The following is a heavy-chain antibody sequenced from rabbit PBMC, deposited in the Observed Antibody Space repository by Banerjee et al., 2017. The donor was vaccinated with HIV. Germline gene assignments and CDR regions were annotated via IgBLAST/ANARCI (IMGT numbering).Heavy chain of an antibody. D-gene: IGHD4-1*01. CDR1: GFDFSSYG. J-gene: IGHJ4*01. V-gene: IGHV1S40*01. CDR2: INTSSGNT. Sequence: QSSEESGGDLVKPGASLKLSCTASGFDFSSYGISWVRQAPGKGLEWIACINTSSGNTVYATWAKGRFTISKTSWTTVTLQMTSLTAADTATYFCARDLAGVIGWNFNLWGPGTLVTVS. CDR3: ARDLAGVIGWNFNL.